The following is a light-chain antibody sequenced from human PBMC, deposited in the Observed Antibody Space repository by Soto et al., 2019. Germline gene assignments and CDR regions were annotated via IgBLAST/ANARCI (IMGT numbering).Light chain of an antibody. Sequence: QSVLTQPASVSGSPGQSITISCTGTRSDVGRYNYVSWYQQHPGKAPKLLIYEVTYRPSGVSTRFSASKSGSTASLTISGIQAEDEADYYCSSYSTTRSPHVLVGGGTKVTVI. CDR1: RSDVGRYNY. V-gene: IGLV2-14*01. J-gene: IGLJ2*01. CDR2: EVT. CDR3: SSYSTTRSPHVL.